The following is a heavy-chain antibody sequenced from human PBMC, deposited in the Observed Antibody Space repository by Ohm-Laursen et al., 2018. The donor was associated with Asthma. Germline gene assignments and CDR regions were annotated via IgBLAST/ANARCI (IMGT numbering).Heavy chain of an antibody. V-gene: IGHV3-30*03. CDR2: ISYHGSNQ. J-gene: IGHJ4*02. Sequence: SLRLSCSAFGFAFSTYGMHWVRQAPGKGLEWVAVISYHGSNQFYTNSVKGRFTISRDDSKNTLYLQMNSLRPEDTAVYYCARASGGYYIDYWGQGTLVTVSS. D-gene: IGHD1-26*01. CDR3: ARASGGYYIDY. CDR1: GFAFSTYG.